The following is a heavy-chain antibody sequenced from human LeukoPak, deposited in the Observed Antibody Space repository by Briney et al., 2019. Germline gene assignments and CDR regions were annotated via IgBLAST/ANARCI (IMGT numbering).Heavy chain of an antibody. V-gene: IGHV3-9*01. D-gene: IGHD6-19*01. CDR2: ISWNSGSI. Sequence: GRSLRLSCAASGFTFDDYAMHWVRQAPGKGLEWVSGISWNSGSIGYADSVKGRFTISRDNAKNSLYLQMNSLRAEDTALYYCTKGLQQWLVGMAFDYWGQGTLVTVSS. CDR1: GFTFDDYA. CDR3: TKGLQQWLVGMAFDY. J-gene: IGHJ4*02.